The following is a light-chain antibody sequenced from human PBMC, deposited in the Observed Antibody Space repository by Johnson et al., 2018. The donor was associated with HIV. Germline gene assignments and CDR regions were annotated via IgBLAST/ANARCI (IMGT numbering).Light chain of an antibody. J-gene: IGLJ1*01. CDR3: GTWDSYLTAGV. V-gene: IGLV1-51*01. CDR2: ESD. CDR1: SSNIGKNH. Sequence: QSVLTQPPSVSAAPGQKVTISCSGSSSNIGKNHVYWFQQLPGTAHKLIIDESDERASGIPARFSGSRYGTSATLGVTGLQTGDEVDYYCGTWDSYLTAGVVGPGTKVTVL.